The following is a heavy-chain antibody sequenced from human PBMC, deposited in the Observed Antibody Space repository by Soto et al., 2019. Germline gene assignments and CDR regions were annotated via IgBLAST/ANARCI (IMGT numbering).Heavy chain of an antibody. V-gene: IGHV3-74*01. D-gene: IGHD1-26*01. CDR3: ARGGAMGVDH. CDR1: GFFFNDKW. CDR2: IDGHSGTT. Sequence: PGGSLRLSCTASGFFFNDKWMHWFRQAPGKGLVWVARIDGHSGTTNYADSVRGRFTISRDNAKNTVYLHLNTLTDEDTAVYYCARGGAMGVDHWGQGTLVTVSS. J-gene: IGHJ4*02.